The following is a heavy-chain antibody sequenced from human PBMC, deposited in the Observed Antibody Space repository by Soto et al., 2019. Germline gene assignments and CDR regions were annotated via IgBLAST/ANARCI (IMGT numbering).Heavy chain of an antibody. J-gene: IGHJ4*02. V-gene: IGHV1-46*01. CDR2: VNPRDGAT. CDR1: GYTFTRYY. D-gene: IGHD3-22*01. Sequence: ASVKVSCKASGYTFTRYYMHWVRQAPGQGLAWMGIVNPRDGATTYAQEFQGRVTMTTETSTSTVFMELRGLRSDDTALYYCVRDRSIEANYFDTTSYYLDNWGRGTLVTVSS. CDR3: VRDRSIEANYFDTTSYYLDN.